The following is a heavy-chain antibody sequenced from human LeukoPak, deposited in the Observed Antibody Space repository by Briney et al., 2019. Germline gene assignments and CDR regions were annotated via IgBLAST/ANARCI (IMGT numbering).Heavy chain of an antibody. CDR3: ARDPAYDSRIYYFDY. CDR1: GYTFTSYY. CDR2: INPSGGST. Sequence: ASVKVSCKASGYTFTSYYMHCVRQAPGQGLEWMGIINPSGGSTSYAQKFQGRVTMTRDTSTSTVYMELSSLRSEDTAVYYCARDPAYDSRIYYFDYWGQGTLVTVSS. D-gene: IGHD3-22*01. V-gene: IGHV1-46*01. J-gene: IGHJ4*02.